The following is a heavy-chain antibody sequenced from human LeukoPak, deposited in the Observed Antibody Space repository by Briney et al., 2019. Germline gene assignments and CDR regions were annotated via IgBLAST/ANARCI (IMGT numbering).Heavy chain of an antibody. D-gene: IGHD1-26*01. V-gene: IGHV3-23*01. CDR2: ISGSGNST. CDR1: GFAFSRYA. J-gene: IGHJ4*02. CDR3: GKTLVGATSGPDYYFVS. Sequence: GGSLRLSCAASGFAFSRYAMTCVRQAPGKGLEWVSAISGSGNSTYYPDSVKGRFSISRDNSKNTLFLQISSLRAEDTALYYCGKTLVGATSGPDYYFVSWGQGTLVTVSS.